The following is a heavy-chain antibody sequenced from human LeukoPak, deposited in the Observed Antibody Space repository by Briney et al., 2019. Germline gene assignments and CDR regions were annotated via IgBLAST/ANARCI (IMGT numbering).Heavy chain of an antibody. CDR3: TRQSHEYFDY. J-gene: IGHJ4*02. CDR1: GGSISSSTYY. Sequence: SETLSLTCTVSGGSISSSTYYWGWIRQPPGKGLEWIGTIYYSGSTYYNPSLKSRVTISVDTSKNQFSLKLSSVTAADTAVYYCTRQSHEYFDYWGQGTLVTVSS. D-gene: IGHD6-6*01. CDR2: IYYSGST. V-gene: IGHV4-39*01.